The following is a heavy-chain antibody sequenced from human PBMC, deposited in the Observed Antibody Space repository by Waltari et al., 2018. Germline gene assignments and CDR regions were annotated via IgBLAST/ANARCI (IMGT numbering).Heavy chain of an antibody. J-gene: IGHJ3*02. D-gene: IGHD3-3*01. Sequence: QVQLVESGGGVVQPGGSLRLSCAASGFTFSSYGMHWVRQAPGKGLEWVACIRYDGSNKYYADSVKGRFTISRDNSKNTLYLQMNSLRAEDTAVYYCAKDGIFGAFDIWGQGTMVTVSS. CDR2: IRYDGSNK. CDR1: GFTFSSYG. V-gene: IGHV3-30*02. CDR3: AKDGIFGAFDI.